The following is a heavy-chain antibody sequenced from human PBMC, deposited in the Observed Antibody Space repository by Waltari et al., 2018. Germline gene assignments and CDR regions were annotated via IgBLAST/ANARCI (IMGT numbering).Heavy chain of an antibody. V-gene: IGHV3-30*04. D-gene: IGHD1-1*01. CDR3: ARDLEMSGGFDY. CDR2: ISYDGSNQ. Sequence: QVQLVESGGGVVQPGRSLRLSCAASGFTFSTYTMHWVRQAPGKGLGWVALISYDGSNQYSADSVKGRFPISRDNSKNTVYLQMNSLRVDDTAVYYCARDLEMSGGFDYWGQGTLVTVSS. CDR1: GFTFSTYT. J-gene: IGHJ4*02.